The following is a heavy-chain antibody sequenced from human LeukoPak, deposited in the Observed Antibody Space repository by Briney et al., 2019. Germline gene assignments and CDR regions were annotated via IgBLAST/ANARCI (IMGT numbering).Heavy chain of an antibody. V-gene: IGHV3-53*04. D-gene: IGHD2-2*02. Sequence: PGGSLRLSCAASGFTVSSNYMSWVRQAPGKGLEWVSVIYSGGSTYYAGSVKGRFTISRHNSKNTLYLQMNSLRAEDTAVYYCARAPFVVVPAAIGGAGYYYYGMDVWGQGTTVTVSS. CDR2: IYSGGST. J-gene: IGHJ6*02. CDR3: ARAPFVVVPAAIGGAGYYYYGMDV. CDR1: GFTVSSNY.